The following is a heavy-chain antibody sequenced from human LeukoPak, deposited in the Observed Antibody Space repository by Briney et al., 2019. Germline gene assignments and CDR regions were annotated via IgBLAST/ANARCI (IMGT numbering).Heavy chain of an antibody. CDR1: GFTFTYYG. V-gene: IGHV3-33*01. CDR2: IWYDGSNT. Sequence: PGGSLRLSCAASGFTFTYYGMHWVRQAPGKGLEWVAVIWYDGSNTYCADSVKGRFTISRDNSKNTVFLQMNSLRAEDTAVYYCARDPRCSSMSCYRSSFYGMDVWGQGTTVTVSS. D-gene: IGHD2-2*01. J-gene: IGHJ6*02. CDR3: ARDPRCSSMSCYRSSFYGMDV.